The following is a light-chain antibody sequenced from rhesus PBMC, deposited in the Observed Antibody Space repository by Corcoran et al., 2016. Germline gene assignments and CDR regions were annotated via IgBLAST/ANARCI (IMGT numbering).Light chain of an antibody. CDR2: VVS. CDR3: QHYYDYPPT. CDR1: QNIYTN. J-gene: IGKJ4*01. Sequence: DIQMTQSPSALSASVGDRVTISCRASQNIYTNLAWYQQKPGKAPKVLIYVVSSLQTGTPPRFSGSGSGTDFTLTISSLQPEDSATYSCQHYYDYPPTFGGGTKVEI. V-gene: IGKV1-44*03.